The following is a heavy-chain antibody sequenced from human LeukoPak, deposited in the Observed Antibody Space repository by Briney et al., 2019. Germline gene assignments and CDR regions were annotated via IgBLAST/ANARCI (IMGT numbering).Heavy chain of an antibody. Sequence: GGSLRLSCAASGFTFSSYAMSWVRQAPGKGLEWVSAISGSGGSTYYADSVKGRFTISRDNSKNTLYLQMNSLRSDDTAVYYCVRADEVVAASGYWGQGTLVTVSS. CDR2: ISGSGGST. CDR1: GFTFSSYA. J-gene: IGHJ4*02. V-gene: IGHV3-23*01. D-gene: IGHD2-15*01. CDR3: VRADEVVAASGY.